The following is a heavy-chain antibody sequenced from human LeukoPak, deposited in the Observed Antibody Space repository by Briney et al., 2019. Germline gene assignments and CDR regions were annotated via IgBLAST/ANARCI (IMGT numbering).Heavy chain of an antibody. CDR2: INPNTGGT. D-gene: IGHD4-17*01. Sequence: GASVRVSCKTSGYTFNGYFMHWVRQAPGQGLEWMGWINPNTGGTNYAQKFQGRVTLTRDTSISTAYMELRRLRSDDTAVYYCARGGSAGVDYLDYDAFDIWGQGTMVTVSS. V-gene: IGHV1-2*02. CDR3: ARGGSAGVDYLDYDAFDI. CDR1: GYTFNGYF. J-gene: IGHJ3*02.